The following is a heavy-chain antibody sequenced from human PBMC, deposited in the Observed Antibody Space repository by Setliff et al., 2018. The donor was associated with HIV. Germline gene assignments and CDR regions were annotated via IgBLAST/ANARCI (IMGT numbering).Heavy chain of an antibody. CDR2: ISSGGSTI. V-gene: IGHV3-48*04. D-gene: IGHD3-22*01. J-gene: IGHJ4*02. Sequence: PGGSLRLSCAASGFTFSSYAMSWVRQAPGKGLEWVSYISSGGSTIYYADSVKGRFTISRENAKNSLYLQMNSLSAEDTAVYYCARDRPSDSVVINFFDYWGQRTLVTVSS. CDR3: ARDRPSDSVVINFFDY. CDR1: GFTFSSYA.